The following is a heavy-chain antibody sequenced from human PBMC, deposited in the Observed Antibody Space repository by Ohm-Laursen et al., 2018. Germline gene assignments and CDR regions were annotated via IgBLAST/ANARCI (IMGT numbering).Heavy chain of an antibody. CDR1: GFTFSSYE. CDR3: ARDGGSYQGDVFDI. Sequence: SLRLSCSASGFTFSSYEMNWVRQPPGKGLEWVSYISSSGSTIYHADSVKGRFTISRDNAKNSLYLQMNSLRAEDTAVYYCARDGGSYQGDVFDIWGQGTMVTVSS. V-gene: IGHV3-48*03. CDR2: ISSSGSTI. D-gene: IGHD3-16*01. J-gene: IGHJ3*02.